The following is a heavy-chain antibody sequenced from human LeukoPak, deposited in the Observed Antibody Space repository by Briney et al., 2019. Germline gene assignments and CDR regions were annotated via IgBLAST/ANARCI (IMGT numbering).Heavy chain of an antibody. J-gene: IGHJ4*02. V-gene: IGHV1-2*02. Sequence: ASVKVSCRASGYTFTDWYMHWVRQAPGQGLEWMGWINPNSGGTNYAQKFQGRVTMTRDTSVSTAYMELRRLTSDDTAVYYCATRAYYGSGSYYYPLNYWGQGTLVTVSS. CDR2: INPNSGGT. CDR3: ATRAYYGSGSYYYPLNY. CDR1: GYTFTDWY. D-gene: IGHD3-10*01.